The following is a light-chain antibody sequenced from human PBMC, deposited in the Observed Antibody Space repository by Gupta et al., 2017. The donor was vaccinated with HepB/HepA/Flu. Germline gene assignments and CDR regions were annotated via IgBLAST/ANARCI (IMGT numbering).Light chain of an antibody. Sequence: EIVMTQSPATLSVSPGERATLFCRASQSVSSNLAWYQQKPGQAPRLLIYGASTRATGIPARFSGSGSGTEFTLTISSLQSEDFAVYYCQQYNNWPHTFGGGTKVEIK. J-gene: IGKJ4*01. CDR1: QSVSSN. CDR2: GAS. V-gene: IGKV3-15*01. CDR3: QQYNNWPHT.